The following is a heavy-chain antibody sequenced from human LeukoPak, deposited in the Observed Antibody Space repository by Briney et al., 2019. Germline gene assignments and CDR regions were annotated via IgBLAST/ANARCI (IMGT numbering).Heavy chain of an antibody. J-gene: IGHJ6*03. Sequence: SETLSPTCTVSGGSISSGSYYWGWIRQPPGKGLEWIGSIYYSGSTYYNPSLKSRITISVDTSKNKFSLKLTSVTAADTAIYYCARVTGSYYFYYYMDVWGKGTTVTVSS. V-gene: IGHV4-39*07. CDR2: IYYSGST. CDR1: GGSISSGSYY. CDR3: ARVTGSYYFYYYMDV. D-gene: IGHD3-10*01.